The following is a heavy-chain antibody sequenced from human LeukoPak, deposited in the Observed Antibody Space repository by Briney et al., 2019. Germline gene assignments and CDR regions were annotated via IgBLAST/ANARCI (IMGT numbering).Heavy chain of an antibody. CDR2: INHSRST. V-gene: IGHV4-34*01. Sequence: SETLSLTCAVYGGSFSGFYWTWIRQPPGKGLEWIGQINHSRSTHYNPSLKSRVTISVDTSKNQFSLKLSSVTAADTAVYYCAKVPKYFDLWGRGTLVTVSS. J-gene: IGHJ2*01. CDR1: GGSFSGFY. CDR3: AKVPKYFDL.